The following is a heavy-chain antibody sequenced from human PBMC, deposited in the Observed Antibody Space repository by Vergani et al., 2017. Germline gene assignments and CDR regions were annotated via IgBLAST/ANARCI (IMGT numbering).Heavy chain of an antibody. CDR3: ARDFPGSSSWMRPFDY. Sequence: VQLVESGGGVVQPGRSLRLSCAASGFTFSSYEMNWVRQAPGKGLEWVSYISSSGSTIYYADSVKGRFTISRDNAKNSLYLQMNSLRAEDTAVYYCARDFPGSSSWMRPFDYWGQGTLVTVSS. CDR2: ISSSGSTI. V-gene: IGHV3-48*03. J-gene: IGHJ4*02. D-gene: IGHD6-13*01. CDR1: GFTFSSYE.